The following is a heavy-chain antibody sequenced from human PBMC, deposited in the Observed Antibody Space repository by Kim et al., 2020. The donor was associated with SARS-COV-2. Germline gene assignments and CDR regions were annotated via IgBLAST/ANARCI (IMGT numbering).Heavy chain of an antibody. CDR1: GFTFSSYW. D-gene: IGHD3-16*01. CDR3: ARDSDSNGYSRFGG. J-gene: IGHJ4*02. V-gene: IGHV3-74*03. Sequence: GGSLRLSCAASGFTFSSYWMHWVRQAPVKGLVWVSRVKGDGSSILYAGSVKGRFTISRDNAKKTLYLQMNSLRAEDTAVYYCARDSDSNGYSRFGGWGQGTLVTVSS. CDR2: VKGDGSSI.